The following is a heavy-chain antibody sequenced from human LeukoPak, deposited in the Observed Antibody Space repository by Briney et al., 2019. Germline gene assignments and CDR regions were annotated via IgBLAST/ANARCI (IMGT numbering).Heavy chain of an antibody. Sequence: PGGSLRLSCEASGFTFSRYAMTWVRQAPGKGLEWVSTIGGLGESTNYGDSVKRRFTISRDNSKDTLYLQMNYLRVEDTAVYYCAKDRDIILTGHGMDVWGQGTTVTVSS. J-gene: IGHJ6*02. D-gene: IGHD3-9*01. CDR1: GFTFSRYA. CDR3: AKDRDIILTGHGMDV. V-gene: IGHV3-23*01. CDR2: IGGLGEST.